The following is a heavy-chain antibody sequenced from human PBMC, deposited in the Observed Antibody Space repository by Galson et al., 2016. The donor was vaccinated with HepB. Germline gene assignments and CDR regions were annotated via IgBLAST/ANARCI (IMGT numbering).Heavy chain of an antibody. CDR3: ARDPLAL. Sequence: SVKVSCKASGYTFIDYAMNWVRQAPGQGLEWVGWINTNNGDATYAQGFTGRFVFSMDTSVSTAFQQISSLKVEDTAVYYCARDPLALWGQGTLVTVSS. V-gene: IGHV7-4-1*02. CDR2: INTNNGDA. CDR1: GYTFIDYA. J-gene: IGHJ4*02.